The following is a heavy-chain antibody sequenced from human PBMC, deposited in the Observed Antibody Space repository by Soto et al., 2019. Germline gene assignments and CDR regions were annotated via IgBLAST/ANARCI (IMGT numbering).Heavy chain of an antibody. D-gene: IGHD6-19*01. V-gene: IGHV6-1*01. CDR1: GDTVSSNTAA. CDR2: TYYRSNWRH. CDR3: ARGVAGSGFDL. Sequence: PSETLSLTCAISGDTVSSNTAAWNWITSSPSRGLEWLGRTYYRSNWRHDYAVSVKSRITVNPDTSNNHFSLQLNSVTPDDTAVYYCARGVAGSGFDLWGQGTLVTVSS. J-gene: IGHJ4*02.